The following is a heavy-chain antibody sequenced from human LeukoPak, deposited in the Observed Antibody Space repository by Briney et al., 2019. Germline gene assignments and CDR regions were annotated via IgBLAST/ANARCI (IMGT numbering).Heavy chain of an antibody. Sequence: GGSLRLSCAASGVTVSGDYMSWVRQAQGKGLEWVSVIYRDGNTYYADSVKGRFTISRHNSKNTLFLQMDGLRTEDTAIYYCANRMTFGGQGTLVNVSS. J-gene: IGHJ4*02. D-gene: IGHD2/OR15-2a*01. CDR2: IYRDGNT. CDR3: ANRMTF. CDR1: GVTVSGDY. V-gene: IGHV3-53*04.